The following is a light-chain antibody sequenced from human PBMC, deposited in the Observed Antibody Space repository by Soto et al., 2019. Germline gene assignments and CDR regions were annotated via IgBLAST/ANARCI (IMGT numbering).Light chain of an antibody. V-gene: IGKV1D-12*01. CDR2: GAS. J-gene: IGKJ5*01. Sequence: IQVTQTPSSVSASVGDRVTITCRASRDIAGYLAWYQHKTGRTPELLIHGASRLQSGVPARFSGSGSGTDFTLSINSLQPEDFATYYCQQAYSFPITFGQGTRLEIK. CDR3: QQAYSFPIT. CDR1: RDIAGY.